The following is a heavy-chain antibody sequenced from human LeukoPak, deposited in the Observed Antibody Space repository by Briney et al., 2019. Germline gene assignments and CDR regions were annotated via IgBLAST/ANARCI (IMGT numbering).Heavy chain of an antibody. CDR1: GYTFTNYY. Sequence: ASVKVSCKASGYTFTNYYIHWLRQAPGQGLEWMGIINPSHGSTDYAQKFQGRVTMTRDTSTSTVYMELSSLGSDDTAVYYCARGGPPSIAVAGSRICDYWGQGTLVTVSS. CDR2: INPSHGST. CDR3: ARGGPPSIAVAGSRICDY. J-gene: IGHJ4*02. D-gene: IGHD6-19*01. V-gene: IGHV1-46*01.